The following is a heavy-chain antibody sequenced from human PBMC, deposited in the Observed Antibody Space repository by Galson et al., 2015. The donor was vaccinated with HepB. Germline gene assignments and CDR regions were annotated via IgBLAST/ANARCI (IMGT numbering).Heavy chain of an antibody. J-gene: IGHJ2*01. D-gene: IGHD6-19*01. CDR3: AKDALYSSTANWYFDF. CDR1: GFSFGNYA. CDR2: ISWNSRSI. V-gene: IGHV3-9*01. Sequence: SLRLSCAASGFSFGNYAMHWVRQGPGKGLEWVAGISWNSRSIGYADSVKGRFTISRDNAKKSLYLQMNSLRTDDTALYDCAKDALYSSTANWYFDFWGRGTLVTVSS.